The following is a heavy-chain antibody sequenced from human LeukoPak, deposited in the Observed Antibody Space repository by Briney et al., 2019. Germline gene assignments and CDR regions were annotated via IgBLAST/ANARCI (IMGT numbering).Heavy chain of an antibody. CDR1: GFTFSSYW. Sequence: GGSLRLSCAASGFTFSSYWLSWVRQAPGKGLEWVSVIYSGGSTYYADSVKGRFTISRDNSKNTLYLQMNSLRAEDTAVYYCAREGGNLRYFDLWGQGTLVTVSS. J-gene: IGHJ5*02. CDR2: IYSGGST. V-gene: IGHV3-53*01. CDR3: AREGGNLRYFDL. D-gene: IGHD3-9*01.